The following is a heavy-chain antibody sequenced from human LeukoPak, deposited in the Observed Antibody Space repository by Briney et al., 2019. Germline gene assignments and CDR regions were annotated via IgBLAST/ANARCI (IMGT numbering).Heavy chain of an antibody. CDR2: ITGGGGNT. CDR1: GFTFSSYS. D-gene: IGHD1-14*01. CDR3: AKRNTGYYFDY. Sequence: PGGSLRLSCAASGFTFSSYSMSWVRQAPGKGLEWVSVITGGGGNTYYPDSVQGRFTISRDNSKNTPYLQMNSLRAEDTAVYYCAKRNTGYYFDYWGQGTLVTVSS. J-gene: IGHJ4*02. V-gene: IGHV3-23*01.